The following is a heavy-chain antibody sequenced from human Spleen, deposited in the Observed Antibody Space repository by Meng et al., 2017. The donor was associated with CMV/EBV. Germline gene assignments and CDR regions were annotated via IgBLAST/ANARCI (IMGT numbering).Heavy chain of an antibody. J-gene: IGHJ4*02. V-gene: IGHV1-2*02. Sequence: FTAYQMHVVRQAPGRGLEWMGWINPNSGATNYAEKFQGRVTMARDTSITTAYMDLSRLTSDDTAVYYCAKGHCSSSSCYTDLGLIDYWGQGTLVTVSS. D-gene: IGHD2-2*02. CDR1: FTAYQ. CDR2: INPNSGAT. CDR3: AKGHCSSSSCYTDLGLIDY.